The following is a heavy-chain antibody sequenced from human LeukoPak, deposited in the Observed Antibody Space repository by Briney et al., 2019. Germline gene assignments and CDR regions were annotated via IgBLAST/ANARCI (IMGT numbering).Heavy chain of an antibody. V-gene: IGHV3-20*04. D-gene: IGHD2-2*01. CDR3: WRVPITSTFYFAY. CDR1: GCAFDEHG. Sequence: GSLRLSCTAAGCAFDEHGMSWGRQLPGKGLEWVSGFNCSGGSTGYEEPLRGRFTISSDNAKNSLYLQMDNMMADDTASDYYWRVPITSTFYFAYWGQGTLVTVS. J-gene: IGHJ4*02. CDR2: FNCSGGST.